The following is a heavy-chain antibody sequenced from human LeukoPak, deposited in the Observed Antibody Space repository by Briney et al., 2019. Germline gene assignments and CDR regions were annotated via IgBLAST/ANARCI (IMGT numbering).Heavy chain of an antibody. CDR1: GGSFSGYY. V-gene: IGHV4-34*01. D-gene: IGHD3-22*01. CDR2: INHSGRT. CDR3: ASSVNTSTMIVILGY. J-gene: IGHJ4*02. Sequence: PSETLSLTCAVYGGSFSGYYWSWISQPPGKGLEWSGEINHSGRTNYNPSLKSRVTISVDTSKNQFSLKLSSVTAADTALYYCASSVNTSTMIVILGYWGQGTLVTVSS.